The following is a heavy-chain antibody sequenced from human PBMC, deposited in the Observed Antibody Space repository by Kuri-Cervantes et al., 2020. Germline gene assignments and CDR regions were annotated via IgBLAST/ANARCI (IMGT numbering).Heavy chain of an antibody. D-gene: IGHD3-22*01. Sequence: GGSLRLSCAASGFTFDGYAMHWVRQAPGKGLEWVSGISWNSGTIGYADSVKGRFTISRDNAKNSLYLQMNSLRAEDTALYYCATLVASSYYYDSSGSFDYWGQGTLVTVSS. V-gene: IGHV3-9*01. CDR3: ATLVASSYYYDSSGSFDY. CDR2: ISWNSGTI. CDR1: GFTFDGYA. J-gene: IGHJ4*02.